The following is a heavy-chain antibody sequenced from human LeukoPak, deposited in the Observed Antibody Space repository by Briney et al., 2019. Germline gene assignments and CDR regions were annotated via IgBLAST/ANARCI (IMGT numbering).Heavy chain of an antibody. Sequence: SQTLSLTCTVSGGSISSGGYYWSWIRQHPGKGLEWIGYTYYSGSTSYNPSLKSRVTISVDTSKNQFSLKLSSVTAADTAVYYCARHSAVAGTRWFDPWGQGTLVTVSP. CDR3: ARHSAVAGTRWFDP. CDR1: GGSISSGGYY. V-gene: IGHV4-31*03. CDR2: TYYSGST. J-gene: IGHJ5*02. D-gene: IGHD6-19*01.